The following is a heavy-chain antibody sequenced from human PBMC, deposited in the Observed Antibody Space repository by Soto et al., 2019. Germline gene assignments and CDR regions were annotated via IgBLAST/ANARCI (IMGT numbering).Heavy chain of an antibody. Sequence: SETLSLTCTVSGGSVSSGSYYWSWIRQPPGKGLEWIGYIYYSGSTYYNPSLKSRVTISVDTSKNQFSLKLSSVTAADTAVYYCARDSDFWSGGDAFDIWGQGTMVTVSS. V-gene: IGHV4-30-4*01. J-gene: IGHJ3*02. CDR3: ARDSDFWSGGDAFDI. CDR2: IYYSGST. D-gene: IGHD3-3*01. CDR1: GGSVSSGSYY.